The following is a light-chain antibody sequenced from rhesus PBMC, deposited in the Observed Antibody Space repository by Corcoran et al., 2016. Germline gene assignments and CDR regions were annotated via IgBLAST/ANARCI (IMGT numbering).Light chain of an antibody. CDR2: KAS. V-gene: IGKV1-21*01. CDR3: QQYNSAPFT. J-gene: IGKJ3*01. CDR1: QGISIW. Sequence: DIQMTQSPSSLSASVGDRVTITCRASQGISIWLAWYQQKPGKAPRLRICKASNLKTGVPSRFSGSGSGTDFTLTISSLQPEDFATYYCQQYNSAPFTFGPGTKLDVK.